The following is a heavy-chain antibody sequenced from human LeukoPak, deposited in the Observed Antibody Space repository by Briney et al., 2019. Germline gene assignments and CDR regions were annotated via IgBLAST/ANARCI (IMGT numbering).Heavy chain of an antibody. CDR3: ARHGDYCFDT. CDR1: GGSFSGYY. CDR2: IYHSGGA. V-gene: IGHV4-34*01. Sequence: SETLSLTCAVYGGSFSGYYWSWIRQPPGKGLEWIGQIYHSGGANYNPSLRSRVTISIDTSKNQLSLRLSSVTGADTAVYYCARHGDYCFDTWGQGTLVTVSS. J-gene: IGHJ4*02. D-gene: IGHD7-27*01.